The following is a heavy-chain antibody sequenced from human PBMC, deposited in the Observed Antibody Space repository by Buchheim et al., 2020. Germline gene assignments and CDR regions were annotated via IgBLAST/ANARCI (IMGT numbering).Heavy chain of an antibody. CDR1: EGTLNTYG. CDR3: ARSTAETRWFFDV. J-gene: IGHJ2*01. D-gene: IGHD6-6*01. V-gene: IGHV1-69*06. CDR2: IIPMFGTV. Sequence: QVQLVQSGAEVKKPGSSVKVSCKASEGTLNTYGVSWVRQAPGQGLEWMAGIIPMFGTVYYAQKFQGRVTITADTSTGTVYVEVTSLRCEDTAVYYCARSTAETRWFFDVWGRGT.